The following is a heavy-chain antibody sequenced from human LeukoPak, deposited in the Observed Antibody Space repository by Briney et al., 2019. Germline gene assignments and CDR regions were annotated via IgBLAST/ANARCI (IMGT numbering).Heavy chain of an antibody. CDR1: GGSISSSSYY. V-gene: IGHV4-39*01. CDR2: IYYSGST. Sequence: SETLSLTCTVSGGSISSSSYYWGWIRQPPGKGLEWIGSIYYSGSTYYNPSLKSRVTISVDTSKNQFSLKLSSVTAADTAVYYCARQLKRRRFLEWPPGFLYWGQGTLVTVSS. CDR3: ARQLKRRRFLEWPPGFLY. J-gene: IGHJ4*02. D-gene: IGHD3-3*01.